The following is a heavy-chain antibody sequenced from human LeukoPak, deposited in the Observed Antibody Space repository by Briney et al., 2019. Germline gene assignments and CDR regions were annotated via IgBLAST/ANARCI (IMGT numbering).Heavy chain of an antibody. Sequence: GGSLRLSCAASGFTFSSYGMHWVRQAPGKGLEWVAFIRYDGSNKYYADSVKGRFTISRDNSKNTLYLQMNSLRAEDTAVYYCESQRGVIAVAGPDYWGQGTLVTVSS. D-gene: IGHD6-19*01. V-gene: IGHV3-30*02. J-gene: IGHJ4*02. CDR3: ESQRGVIAVAGPDY. CDR2: IRYDGSNK. CDR1: GFTFSSYG.